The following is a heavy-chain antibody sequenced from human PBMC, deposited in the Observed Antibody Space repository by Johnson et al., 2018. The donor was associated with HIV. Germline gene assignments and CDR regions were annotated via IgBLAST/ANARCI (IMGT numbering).Heavy chain of an antibody. D-gene: IGHD4-23*01. CDR2: ISWNSGSI. Sequence: EVLLLESGGGVVRPGGSLRLSCAASGFTFDDHGMSWVRQAPGKGLEWVSGISWNSGSIGYADSVKGRFTISRDNAKNSLYLQMNSLRAEDTALYYCAKDMGYGGNPGAFDIWGQGTMVTVSS. CDR1: GFTFDDHG. V-gene: IGHV3-9*01. CDR3: AKDMGYGGNPGAFDI. J-gene: IGHJ3*02.